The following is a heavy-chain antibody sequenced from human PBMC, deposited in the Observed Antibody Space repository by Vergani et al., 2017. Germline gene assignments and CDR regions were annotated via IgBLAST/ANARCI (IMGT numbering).Heavy chain of an antibody. Sequence: QITLKESGPTLVKPTQTLTLTCTFSGFSLSTSGVGVGWIRPPPGKALEWLALIYWDDDKRYSPSLKSRLTITKDTSKNQVVLTMTNMDTVDTATYYCAHSRGTYQLYGMDVWGQGTTVTVSS. J-gene: IGHJ6*02. CDR2: IYWDDDK. CDR3: AHSRGTYQLYGMDV. D-gene: IGHD1-14*01. V-gene: IGHV2-5*02. CDR1: GFSLSTSGVG.